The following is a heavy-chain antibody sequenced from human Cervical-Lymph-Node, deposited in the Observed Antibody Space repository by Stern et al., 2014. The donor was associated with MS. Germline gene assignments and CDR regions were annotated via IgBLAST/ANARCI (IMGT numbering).Heavy chain of an antibody. D-gene: IGHD3-22*01. V-gene: IGHV3-11*01. CDR2: ISSSGSTM. J-gene: IGHJ4*02. CDR3: ARDRAYYDTSGPLGD. Sequence: VQLVESGGGLVKPGGSLRLSCAASGFTFSDYYMSWIRQAPGKGLEWVSYISSSGSTMYSADSGKGRFTISRDNGKNSLYLQMNSLRAEDTAVYYCARDRAYYDTSGPLGDWGQGTLVTVSS. CDR1: GFTFSDYY.